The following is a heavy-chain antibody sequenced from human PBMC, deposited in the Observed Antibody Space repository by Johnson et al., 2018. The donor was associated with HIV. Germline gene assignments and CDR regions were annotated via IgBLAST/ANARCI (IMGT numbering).Heavy chain of an antibody. D-gene: IGHD1-26*01. V-gene: IGHV3-13*01. J-gene: IGHJ3*02. CDR3: AKAYYPDQWGAFDI. CDR2: IGTAGDT. Sequence: VQLVESGGGLVQPGGSLRLSCAASGFTFVSYDMHWVRQATGKGLEWVSAIGTAGDTYYPGSVKGRFTISRDNAKNSLYLQMNSLRAEDTALYYCAKAYYPDQWGAFDIWGQGTMVTVSS. CDR1: GFTFVSYD.